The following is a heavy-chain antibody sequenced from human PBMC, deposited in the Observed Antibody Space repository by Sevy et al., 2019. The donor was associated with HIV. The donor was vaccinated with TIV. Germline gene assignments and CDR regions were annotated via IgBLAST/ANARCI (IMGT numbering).Heavy chain of an antibody. CDR3: ARGPGYYDSSGYRRDFDY. CDR1: GFTVSSNY. V-gene: IGHV3-53*01. D-gene: IGHD3-22*01. CDR2: IYSGGST. Sequence: GGSLRLSCAASGFTVSSNYMSWVRQAPGKGLEWVSVIYSGGSTYYADSVKGRFTISRDNSKNTLYLQMNSLRAEDMAVYYCARGPGYYDSSGYRRDFDYWGQGTLVTVSS. J-gene: IGHJ4*02.